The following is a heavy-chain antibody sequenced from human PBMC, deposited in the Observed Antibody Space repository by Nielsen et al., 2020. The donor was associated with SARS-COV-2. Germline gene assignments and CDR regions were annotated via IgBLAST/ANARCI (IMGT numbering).Heavy chain of an antibody. V-gene: IGHV1-3*01. CDR2: INAGNGNT. CDR3: ATGVLRFLEWLPNYYYYYMDV. CDR1: GYTFTSYA. Sequence: ASVKVSCKASGYTFTSYAMHWVRQAPGQRLEWMGWINAGNGNTKYSQKFQGRVTITRDTSASTAYMELSSLRSEDTAVYYCATGVLRFLEWLPNYYYYYMDVWGKGTTVTVSS. D-gene: IGHD3-3*01. J-gene: IGHJ6*03.